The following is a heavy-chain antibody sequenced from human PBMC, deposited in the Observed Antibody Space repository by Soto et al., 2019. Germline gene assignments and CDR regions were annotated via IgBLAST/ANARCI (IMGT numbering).Heavy chain of an antibody. CDR1: GFTFSSYA. CDR2: ISGSGGST. J-gene: IGHJ6*02. Sequence: EVQLLESGGGLVQPGGSLRLSCAASGFTFSSYAMSWVRQAPGKGLAWVSAISGSGGSTYYADSVKGRFTISRDNSKNTLYLQMKSLRDEDTAVYYCAKACSGGSCYGRGMDVWGQGTTVTVSS. V-gene: IGHV3-23*01. CDR3: AKACSGGSCYGRGMDV. D-gene: IGHD2-15*01.